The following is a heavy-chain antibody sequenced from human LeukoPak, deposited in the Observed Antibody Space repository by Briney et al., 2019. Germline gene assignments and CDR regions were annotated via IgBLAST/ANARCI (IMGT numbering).Heavy chain of an antibody. V-gene: IGHV1-8*01. CDR1: GYTFTSYD. Sequence: VASVKVSCKASGYTFTSYDINWVRQAPGQGLEWMGWMNPKSANTGYAQKFQGRVTMTRNTSISTAYMEVTSLRSEDTAVYYCARGSPESSSSDYWGQGTLVTVSS. CDR3: ARGSPESSSSDY. D-gene: IGHD6-13*01. J-gene: IGHJ4*02. CDR2: MNPKSANT.